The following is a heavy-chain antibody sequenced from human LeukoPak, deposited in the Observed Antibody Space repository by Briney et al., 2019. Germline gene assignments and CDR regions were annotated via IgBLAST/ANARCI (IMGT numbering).Heavy chain of an antibody. CDR1: GGSISSYY. CDR3: ARNQYCGGDCPPDAFDI. D-gene: IGHD2-21*02. CDR2: IYYSGST. V-gene: IGHV4-59*01. Sequence: SETLSLTCTVSGGSISSYYWSWIRQPPGKGLEWIGYIYYSGSTNYNPSLKSRVTISVDTSKNQFSLKLSSVTAADTAVYYCARNQYCGGDCPPDAFDIWGQGTMVTVSS. J-gene: IGHJ3*02.